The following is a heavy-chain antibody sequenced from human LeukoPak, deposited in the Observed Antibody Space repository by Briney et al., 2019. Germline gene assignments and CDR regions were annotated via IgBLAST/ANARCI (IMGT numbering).Heavy chain of an antibody. Sequence: PGGSLRLSCAASGFTFSSYEMNWVRQAPGKGLEWVSYISSSGSTIYYADSVKGRFTISRDNAKNSLYLQMNSLRAEDTAVYYCARVHGYDILTELDHWGQGTLVTVSS. CDR3: ARVHGYDILTELDH. CDR2: ISSSGSTI. V-gene: IGHV3-48*03. D-gene: IGHD3-9*01. J-gene: IGHJ5*02. CDR1: GFTFSSYE.